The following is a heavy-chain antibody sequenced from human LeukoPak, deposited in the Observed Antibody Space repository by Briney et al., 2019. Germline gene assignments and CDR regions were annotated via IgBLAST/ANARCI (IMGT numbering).Heavy chain of an antibody. V-gene: IGHV3-48*03. CDR3: ARDYGGSSPFDY. D-gene: IGHD4-23*01. Sequence: GGSLRLSCAASGFTFSSYAMSWVRQAPGKGLEWVSYISSSDSTIYYADSVKGRFTISRDNAKNSLYLQMNSLRAEDTAVYYCARDYGGSSPFDYWGQGTLVTVSS. CDR2: ISSSDSTI. J-gene: IGHJ4*02. CDR1: GFTFSSYA.